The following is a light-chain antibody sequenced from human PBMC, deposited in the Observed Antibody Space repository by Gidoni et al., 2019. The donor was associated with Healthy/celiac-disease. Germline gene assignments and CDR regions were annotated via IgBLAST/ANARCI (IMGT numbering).Light chain of an antibody. Sequence: SYELTQPPSVSVSPGQTARITCSGDALPKQYAYWYQQKPGQAPVLVIYKDSERPSGIPERFSGSSSGTALTLTISGVQAEDEADYYCQSADSSGNVVFGGGTKLTVV. CDR2: KDS. J-gene: IGLJ2*01. CDR1: ALPKQY. CDR3: QSADSSGNVV. V-gene: IGLV3-25*03.